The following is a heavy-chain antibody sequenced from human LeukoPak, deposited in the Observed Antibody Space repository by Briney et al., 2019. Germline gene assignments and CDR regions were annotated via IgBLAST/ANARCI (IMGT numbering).Heavy chain of an antibody. CDR3: AREARGIVVVTALDY. CDR2: ISYDGSNK. J-gene: IGHJ4*02. V-gene: IGHV3-30-3*01. D-gene: IGHD2-21*02. CDR1: GFTFSSYA. Sequence: PGGSLRLSCAASGFTFSSYAMHWVRQAPGKGLEWVAVISYDGSNKYYADSVKGRFTISRDNSKNTLYLQMNSLRAEDTAVYYCAREARGIVVVTALDYWGQGTLVTVSS.